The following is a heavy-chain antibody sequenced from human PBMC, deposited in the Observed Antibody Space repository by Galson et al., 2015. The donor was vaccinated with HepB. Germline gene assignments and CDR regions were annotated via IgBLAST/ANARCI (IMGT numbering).Heavy chain of an antibody. Sequence: SVKVSCKASGYSFSDFGISWVRQAPGQGLEWVGWISGYNSHTQYAQKLQDRVTLTRDTSTSVGYMELRSLRSDDTAVYYCVRGVFVYPWVMFEVAEYCGFWARGTLVVVSS. J-gene: IGHJ4*02. CDR1: GYSFSDFG. CDR3: VRGVFVYPWVMFEVAEYCGF. V-gene: IGHV1-18*01. D-gene: IGHD2-21*01. CDR2: ISGYNSHT.